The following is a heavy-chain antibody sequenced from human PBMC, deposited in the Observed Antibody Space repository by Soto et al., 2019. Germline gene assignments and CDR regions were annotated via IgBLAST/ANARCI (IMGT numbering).Heavy chain of an antibody. CDR1: GGSISSGDYY. J-gene: IGHJ4*02. CDR2: IYYSGST. Sequence: PSETLSLTCTVSGGSISSGDYYWSWIRQPPGKGLEWIGYIYYSGSTYYNPSLKSRVTISVDTSKNQFSLKLSSVTAADTAVYYCATSITIFGVVIDYWGQGTLVTVSS. D-gene: IGHD3-3*01. V-gene: IGHV4-30-4*01. CDR3: ATSITIFGVVIDY.